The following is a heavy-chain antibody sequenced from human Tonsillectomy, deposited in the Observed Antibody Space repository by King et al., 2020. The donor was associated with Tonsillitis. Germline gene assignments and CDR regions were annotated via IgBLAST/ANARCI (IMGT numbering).Heavy chain of an antibody. CDR3: ARDLKWGLEWLPPGFDY. D-gene: IGHD3-3*01. Sequence: VQLVESGGGVVQPGRSLRLSCAASGFTFSIYAMHWVRQAPGKGLEWVAVISYDGSNKYYADSVKGRFTISRDNSKNTLYLQMNSLRAEDTAIYFCARDLKWGLEWLPPGFDYWGQGTLVTVSS. J-gene: IGHJ4*02. CDR1: GFTFSIYA. V-gene: IGHV3-30*04. CDR2: ISYDGSNK.